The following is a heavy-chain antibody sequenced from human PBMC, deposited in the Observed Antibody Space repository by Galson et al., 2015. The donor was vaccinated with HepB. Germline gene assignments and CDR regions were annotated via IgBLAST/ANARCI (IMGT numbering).Heavy chain of an antibody. J-gene: IGHJ4*02. CDR2: IIPIFGTA. CDR1: GGTFSSYA. CDR3: ARELGSQGWDPYYFDY. Sequence: SVKVSCKASGGTFSSYAISWVRQAPGQGLEWMGGIIPIFGTANYAQKFQGRVTITADESTSTAYMELSSLRSEDTAVYYCARELGSQGWDPYYFDYWGQGTLVTVSS. V-gene: IGHV1-69*13. D-gene: IGHD6-19*01.